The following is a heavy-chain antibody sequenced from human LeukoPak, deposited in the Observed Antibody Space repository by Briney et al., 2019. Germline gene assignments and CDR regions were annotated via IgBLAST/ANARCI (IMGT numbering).Heavy chain of an antibody. CDR2: IYPGDSDT. CDR1: GYSFTSYW. CDR3: ARHQHYYGSGSLDYYYGMDV. J-gene: IGHJ6*04. V-gene: IGHV5-51*01. D-gene: IGHD3-10*01. Sequence: GESLKISCKGSGYSFTSYWIGWVRQMPEKGLEWMGIIYPGDSDTRYSPSFQGQVTISADKSISTAYLQWSSLKASATAMYYCARHQHYYGSGSLDYYYGMDVWGKGTTVTVSS.